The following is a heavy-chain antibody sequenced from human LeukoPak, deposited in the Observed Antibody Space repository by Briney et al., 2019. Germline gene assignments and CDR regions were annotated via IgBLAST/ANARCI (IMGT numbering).Heavy chain of an antibody. Sequence: SETLSLTCTVSGGSISSYYWSWIRQPPRKGLEWIGYIHYTGSTNYNPSLKSRVTISVDTSKNQFSLKLSSVTAADTAVYYCARDRKYFDYWGQGILVTVSS. CDR3: ARDRKYFDY. CDR2: IHYTGST. CDR1: GGSISSYY. V-gene: IGHV4-59*12. J-gene: IGHJ4*02. D-gene: IGHD1-14*01.